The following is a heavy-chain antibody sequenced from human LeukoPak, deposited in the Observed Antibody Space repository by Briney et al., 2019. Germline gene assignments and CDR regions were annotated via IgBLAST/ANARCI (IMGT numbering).Heavy chain of an antibody. V-gene: IGHV3-23*01. CDR3: AKDRKGGYSYGLLFDY. CDR1: GFTFSSYA. D-gene: IGHD5-18*01. CDR2: ISGSGGST. J-gene: IGHJ4*02. Sequence: GGSLRLSCAASGFTFSSYAMSWVRQAPGKGLEWVSAISGSGGSTYYADSVKGQFTISRDNSKNTLYLQMNSLRAEDTAVYYCAKDRKGGYSYGLLFDYWGQGTLVTVSS.